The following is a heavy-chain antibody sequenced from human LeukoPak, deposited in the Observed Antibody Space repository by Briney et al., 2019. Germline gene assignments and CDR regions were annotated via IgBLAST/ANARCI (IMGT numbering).Heavy chain of an antibody. Sequence: ASVKVSCTASGYTFTGYYMHWVRQAPGQGLEWMGWINPNSGGTNYAQRFQGRVTMTRDTSISTAYMELSRLRSDDTAVYYCARSAYCGGDCYSYYFDYWGQGTLVTVSS. J-gene: IGHJ4*02. V-gene: IGHV1-2*02. CDR3: ARSAYCGGDCYSYYFDY. D-gene: IGHD2-21*02. CDR2: INPNSGGT. CDR1: GYTFTGYY.